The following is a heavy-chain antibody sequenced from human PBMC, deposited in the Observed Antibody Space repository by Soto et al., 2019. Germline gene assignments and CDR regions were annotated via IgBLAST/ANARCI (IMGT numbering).Heavy chain of an antibody. J-gene: IGHJ4*02. V-gene: IGHV1-8*01. D-gene: IGHD3-16*01. CDR2: MNPNSGNT. CDR3: AIGRDYIWGPQAKRPENGDY. Sequence: ASVKVSCKASGYTFTSYDINWVRQATGQGLEWMGWMNPNSGNTGYAQKFKGRVTMTRNTSISTAYMELSSLRSEDTAVYYCAIGRDYIWGPQAKRPENGDYWGQGTLVTVSS. CDR1: GYTFTSYD.